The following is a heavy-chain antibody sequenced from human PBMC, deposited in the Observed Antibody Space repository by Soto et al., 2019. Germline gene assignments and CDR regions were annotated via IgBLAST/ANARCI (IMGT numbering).Heavy chain of an antibody. Sequence: GGSLRLSCAASGSSFSYSAMSWVRQAPGKGLECVSGISGNGGFTYYADSVKGRFIISRDNSKDTVDLQMNSLRADDTAVYYCVRETKNAFDVWGQGTVVTVSS. V-gene: IGHV3-23*01. CDR3: VRETKNAFDV. CDR2: ISGNGGFT. CDR1: GSSFSYSA. J-gene: IGHJ3*01.